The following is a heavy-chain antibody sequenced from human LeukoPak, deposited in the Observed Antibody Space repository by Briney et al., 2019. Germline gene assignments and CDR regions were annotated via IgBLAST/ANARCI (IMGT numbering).Heavy chain of an antibody. V-gene: IGHV3-15*01. Sequence: PGGSLRLSCAASGFTFSNAWMNWVRQAPGEGLEWVGRIKSKTDGGTTDYAAPVKGRITISRDDSTNTLHLQMNSLKTEDTAVYYCTTSLAGAVTAVYPFDNWGQGTLVTVSS. D-gene: IGHD2-21*02. CDR2: IKSKTDGGTT. CDR1: GFTFSNAW. J-gene: IGHJ4*02. CDR3: TTSLAGAVTAVYPFDN.